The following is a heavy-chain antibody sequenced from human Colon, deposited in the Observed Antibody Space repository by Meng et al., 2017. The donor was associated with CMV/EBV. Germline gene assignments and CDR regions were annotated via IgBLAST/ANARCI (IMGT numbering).Heavy chain of an antibody. CDR2: INTSGRP. Sequence: GSLRLSCAVSGGSLGRHYWSWIRQSPGKGLEWIGDINTSGRPNYNPSLKSRVTISIDTSRNQFYLNVNSVTAADTAVFYCARAFYYYDSSGYSDYWGQGTLVTVSS. D-gene: IGHD3-22*01. CDR1: GGSLGRHY. CDR3: ARAFYYYDSSGYSDY. J-gene: IGHJ4*02. V-gene: IGHV4-34*01.